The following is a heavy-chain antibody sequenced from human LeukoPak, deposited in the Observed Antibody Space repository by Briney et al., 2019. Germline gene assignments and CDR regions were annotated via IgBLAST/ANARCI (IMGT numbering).Heavy chain of an antibody. CDR2: INTDGSST. CDR1: GFTFSSYW. Sequence: GGSLRLSCAASGFTFSSYWMHWVRQAPGKGLVWVSRINTDGSSTSYADSVKGRFTISRDNSKNTLYLQMNSLRAEDTAVYYCARDPKKQLVLDYWGQGTLVTVSS. CDR3: ARDPKKQLVLDY. J-gene: IGHJ4*02. V-gene: IGHV3-74*01. D-gene: IGHD6-13*01.